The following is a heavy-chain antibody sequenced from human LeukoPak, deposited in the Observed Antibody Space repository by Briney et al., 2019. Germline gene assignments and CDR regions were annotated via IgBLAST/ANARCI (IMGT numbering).Heavy chain of an antibody. CDR1: GYTFINYG. V-gene: IGHV1-18*01. D-gene: IGHD2-2*01. CDR2: ISTTGNT. Sequence: ASVKVSCKASGYTFINYGFCWVRQAPGQGLEWIGWISTTGNTNYAQKLQGRVTMTTDTSTSTAHMELRSLRSDDTAVYYCARQPYCTSTSCLFDYWGQGTLVTVSS. CDR3: ARQPYCTSTSCLFDY. J-gene: IGHJ4*02.